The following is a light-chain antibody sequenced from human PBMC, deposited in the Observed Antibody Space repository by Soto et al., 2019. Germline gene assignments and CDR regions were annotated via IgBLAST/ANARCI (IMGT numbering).Light chain of an antibody. CDR1: SSDVGGYNY. V-gene: IGLV2-8*01. Sequence: QSALTQPPSASGSPGQSVAISCTGTSSDVGGYNYVSWYQQYPGKAPKLLIYEVNKRPSGVPDRFSGSRSGNTASLTVSGLQAEDEADYYCSSYSGSNNFGVFGTGTKLTVL. CDR3: SSYSGSNNFGV. CDR2: EVN. J-gene: IGLJ1*01.